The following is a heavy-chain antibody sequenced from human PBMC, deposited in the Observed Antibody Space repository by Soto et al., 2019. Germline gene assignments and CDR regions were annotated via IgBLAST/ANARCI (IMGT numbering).Heavy chain of an antibody. V-gene: IGHV3-74*01. CDR2: INSDGSST. CDR1: GFTFSSSC. Sequence: GVSLRLSCADSGFTFSSSCMHWVRHATGKGLVWVSRINSDGSSTSYADSVKGRFTISRDNAKSTLYLQMNSLRAEDTAVYYCARDDIEVGATLYYYYYGMDVWGQGT. J-gene: IGHJ6*02. D-gene: IGHD1-26*01. CDR3: ARDDIEVGATLYYYYYGMDV.